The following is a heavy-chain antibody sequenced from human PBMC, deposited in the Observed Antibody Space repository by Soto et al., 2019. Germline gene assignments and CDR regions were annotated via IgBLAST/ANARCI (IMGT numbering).Heavy chain of an antibody. CDR1: GGTFSSYA. CDR3: ARERHVEFPENLGMDV. CDR2: IIPIFGTA. D-gene: IGHD3-10*01. Sequence: QVQLVQSGAEVKKPESSVKVSCKASGGTFSSYAISWVRQAPGQGLEWMGGIIPIFGTANYAQKFQGRVTITADESTSTAYMELSSLRSEDTAVYYCARERHVEFPENLGMDVWGQGTTVTVSS. V-gene: IGHV1-69*12. J-gene: IGHJ6*02.